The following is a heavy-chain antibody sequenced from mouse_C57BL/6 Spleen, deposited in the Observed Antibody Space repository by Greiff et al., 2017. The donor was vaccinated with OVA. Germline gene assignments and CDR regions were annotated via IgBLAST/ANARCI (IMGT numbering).Heavy chain of an antibody. Sequence: EVKLMESGGGLVKPGGSLKLSCAASGFTFSDYGMHWVRQAPEKGLEWVAYISSGSSTIYYADTVKGRFTISRDNAKNTLFLQMTSLRCEDSGMYYCTRNGYCGSSFDYWGQGTTLTVSS. D-gene: IGHD1-1*01. CDR3: TRNGYCGSSFDY. CDR1: GFTFSDYG. CDR2: ISSGSSTI. V-gene: IGHV5-17*01. J-gene: IGHJ2*01.